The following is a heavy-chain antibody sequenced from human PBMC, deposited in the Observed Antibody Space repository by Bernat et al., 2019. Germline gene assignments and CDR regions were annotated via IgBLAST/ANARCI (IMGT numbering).Heavy chain of an antibody. CDR3: ARDRRRLAVGYFDY. CDR2: INWNGGST. Sequence: DVQLVESGGGVVRPGGSLRLSCAASGFTLDDYGMSWVRLAPGKGLEWVSGINWNGGSTGYADSVKGRFTISRDNAKNSLYLQMNSLRAEDTALYYCARDRRRLAVGYFDYWGQGTLVTVSS. CDR1: GFTLDDYG. J-gene: IGHJ4*02. D-gene: IGHD6-19*01. V-gene: IGHV3-20*04.